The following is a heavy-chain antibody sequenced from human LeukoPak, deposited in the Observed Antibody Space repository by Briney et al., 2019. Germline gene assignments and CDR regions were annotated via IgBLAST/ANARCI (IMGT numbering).Heavy chain of an antibody. Sequence: GESLRLSCAASGFTFSSYSMNWVRQAPGKGLEWVSSISSSSSYIYYADSVKGRFTISRDNAKNSLYLQMNSLRAEDTAVYYCARAVGRLAEYFQHWGQGTLVTVSS. V-gene: IGHV3-21*01. D-gene: IGHD3-16*01. CDR2: ISSSSSYI. CDR3: ARAVGRLAEYFQH. J-gene: IGHJ1*01. CDR1: GFTFSSYS.